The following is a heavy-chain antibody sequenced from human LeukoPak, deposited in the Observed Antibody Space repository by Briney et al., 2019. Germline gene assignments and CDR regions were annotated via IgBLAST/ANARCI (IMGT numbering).Heavy chain of an antibody. D-gene: IGHD1-7*01. V-gene: IGHV4-59*01. CDR1: GGSISSYY. CDR2: IYYSGST. Sequence: SETLSLTCTVSGGSISSYYWSWIRQPPGKGLEGMGYIYYSGSTNYNPSLKSRVTISVDTSKNQFSLKLSSVTAADTAVYYCARLPGTYYYYGMDVWGQGTTVTVSS. CDR3: ARLPGTYYYYGMDV. J-gene: IGHJ6*02.